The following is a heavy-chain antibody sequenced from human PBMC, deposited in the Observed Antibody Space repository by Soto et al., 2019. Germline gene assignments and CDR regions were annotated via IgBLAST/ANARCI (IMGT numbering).Heavy chain of an antibody. J-gene: IGHJ3*02. CDR1: GFSLSTSGVG. V-gene: IGHV2-5*02. CDR2: IYWDEDK. CDR3: AHRPYGREGFDI. D-gene: IGHD4-17*01. Sequence: QITLKESGPTLVKPTQTLTLTCTFSGFSLSTSGVGVGWIRQPPGKALEWLALIYWDEDKRYSPSLKSRLTITKDTSKNQVVLTMTNMDPVDTATYYCAHRPYGREGFDIWGQGTMVTVSS.